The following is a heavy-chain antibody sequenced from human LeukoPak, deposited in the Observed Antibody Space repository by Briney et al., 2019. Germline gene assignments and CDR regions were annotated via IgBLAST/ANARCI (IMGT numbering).Heavy chain of an antibody. Sequence: GGSLRLSCAASGFTFSIYGMRWGRQAPGKGLGWVAVISYDGSNKYYADSVKGRFTISRDNSKNTLYLQMNSLRAEDTAVYYCAKDFKQLALDYWGQGTLVTVSS. CDR1: GFTFSIYG. D-gene: IGHD6-6*01. V-gene: IGHV3-30*18. CDR2: ISYDGSNK. J-gene: IGHJ4*02. CDR3: AKDFKQLALDY.